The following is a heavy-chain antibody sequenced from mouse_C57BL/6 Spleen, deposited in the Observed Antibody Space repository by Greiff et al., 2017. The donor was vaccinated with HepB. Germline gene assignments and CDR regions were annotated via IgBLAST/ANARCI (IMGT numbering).Heavy chain of an antibody. Sequence: VQLQQSGAELVRPGASVKLSCTASGFNIKDDYMHWVKQRPEQGLEWIGWIDPENGDTEYASKFQGKATITAYTSSNTAYLQLSSLTSEDTAVYYCTTSYDGYYGRFDYWGQGTTLTVSS. V-gene: IGHV14-4*01. D-gene: IGHD2-3*01. CDR1: GFNIKDDY. CDR3: TTSYDGYYGRFDY. CDR2: IDPENGDT. J-gene: IGHJ2*01.